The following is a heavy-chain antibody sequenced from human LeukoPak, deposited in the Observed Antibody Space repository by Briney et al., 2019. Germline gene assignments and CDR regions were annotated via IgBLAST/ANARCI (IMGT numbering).Heavy chain of an antibody. CDR3: ARGGGANYYDSSGPDY. D-gene: IGHD3-22*01. CDR1: GFTFSDYY. V-gene: IGHV3-11*04. J-gene: IGHJ4*02. Sequence: GGSLRLSCAASGFTFSDYYMSWIRQAPGKGLEWVSYISSSGSTIYYADSVKGRFTISRDSAKNSLYLQMNSLRAEDTAVYYCARGGGANYYDSSGPDYWGQGTLVTVSS. CDR2: ISSSGSTI.